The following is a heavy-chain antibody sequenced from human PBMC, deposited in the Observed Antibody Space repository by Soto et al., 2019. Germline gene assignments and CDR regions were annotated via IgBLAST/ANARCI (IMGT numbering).Heavy chain of an antibody. J-gene: IGHJ3*02. CDR2: IWYDGSNK. V-gene: IGHV3-33*01. Sequence: QVQLVESGGGVVQPGRSLRLSCAASGFTFSSYGMHWVRQAPGKGLEWVAVIWYDGSNKYYADSVKGRFTISRDNSNNTLYLQMIILRVVDMALYYCARLNPATLTTSTSVDDAFDIWGQGTMVTVSS. CDR1: GFTFSSYG. CDR3: ARLNPATLTTSTSVDDAFDI. D-gene: IGHD4-17*01.